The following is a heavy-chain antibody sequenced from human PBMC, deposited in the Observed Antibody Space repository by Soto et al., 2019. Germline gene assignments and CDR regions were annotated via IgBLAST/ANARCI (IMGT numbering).Heavy chain of an antibody. J-gene: IGHJ4*02. D-gene: IGHD1-1*01. Sequence: GGSLRLSCAASGFTFSSYSMNWVRQAPGKGLEWVSSISSSSSYIYYADSVKGRFTISRDNAKNSLYLQMNSLRAEDTAVYYCARGPADWNDARDFDYWGQGTLVTVSS. CDR1: GFTFSSYS. V-gene: IGHV3-21*01. CDR2: ISSSSSYI. CDR3: ARGPADWNDARDFDY.